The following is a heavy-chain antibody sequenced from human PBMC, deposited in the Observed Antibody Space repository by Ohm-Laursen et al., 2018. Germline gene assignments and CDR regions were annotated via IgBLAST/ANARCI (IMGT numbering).Heavy chain of an antibody. Sequence: TLSLTCTVSGGSVSSDYYWSWIRQHPGKGLEWIGFIYYSGSTYYNPSLKSRATISLDASKNQFSLKLSSVTAADTAVYYCARDRGSSWRNFDYWGQGTLVTVSS. CDR3: ARDRGSSWRNFDY. D-gene: IGHD6-13*01. V-gene: IGHV4-31*03. CDR2: IYYSGST. J-gene: IGHJ4*02. CDR1: GGSVSSDYY.